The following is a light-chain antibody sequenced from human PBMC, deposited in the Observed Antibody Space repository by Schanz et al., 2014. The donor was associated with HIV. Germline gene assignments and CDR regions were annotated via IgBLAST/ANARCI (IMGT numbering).Light chain of an antibody. Sequence: DIQMTQSPSTLSASVGDRVTITCRASQSIGNSLAWFQLKPGRAPKLLIYSASRLQTGVPSTFSGTGSGTEFTLTISSLQPDDFATYYCQQYNSHSYTFGQGTKLEIK. CDR3: QQYNSHSYT. V-gene: IGKV1-5*03. CDR1: QSIGNS. CDR2: SAS. J-gene: IGKJ2*01.